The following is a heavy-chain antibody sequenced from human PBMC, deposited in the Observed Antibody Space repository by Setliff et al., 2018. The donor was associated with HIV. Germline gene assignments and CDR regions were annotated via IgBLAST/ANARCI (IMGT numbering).Heavy chain of an antibody. Sequence: PGGSLRLSCAVSGFTFSNYSMTWVRQAPGKGLEWVSSISSGSSFIYYADSVKGRFTISRDSAKNSLYLQMNSLRVEDTAVYFCSRDKRVSAPGHYYYYIDVWGKGTTVT. CDR3: SRDKRVSAPGHYYYYIDV. CDR1: GFTFSNYS. CDR2: ISSGSSFI. D-gene: IGHD1-1*01. J-gene: IGHJ6*03. V-gene: IGHV3-21*01.